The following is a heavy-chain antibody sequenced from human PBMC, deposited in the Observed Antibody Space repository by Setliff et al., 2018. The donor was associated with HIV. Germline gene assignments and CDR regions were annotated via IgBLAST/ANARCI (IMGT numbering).Heavy chain of an antibody. V-gene: IGHV4-34*01. CDR3: AAKPMIRGRPFAF. CDR1: GGSFSGYY. J-gene: IGHJ4*02. Sequence: SETLSLTCAVYGGSFSGYYWSWIRQPPGKGLEWIGEINHSGTTNYSPSFKSRLNISVDVSKNQFSLMLASLSAADTAAYFCAAKPMIRGRPFAFWGQATLVTVSS. D-gene: IGHD3-10*01. CDR2: INHSGTT.